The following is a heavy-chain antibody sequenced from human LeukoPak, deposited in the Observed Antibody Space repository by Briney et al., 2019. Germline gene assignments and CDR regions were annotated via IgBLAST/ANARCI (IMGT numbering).Heavy chain of an antibody. J-gene: IGHJ4*02. CDR1: GFSFSDYT. CDR3: ARDPNYYDSSGYYYV. Sequence: GGSLRLSCAASGFSFSDYTMNWVRRAPGKELEWVSSISSSGSTIYYADSVKGRFTISRDNAKNSLYLQMNSLRAEDTAVYYCARDPNYYDSSGYYYVWGQGTLVTVSS. CDR2: ISSSGSTI. V-gene: IGHV3-11*01. D-gene: IGHD3-22*01.